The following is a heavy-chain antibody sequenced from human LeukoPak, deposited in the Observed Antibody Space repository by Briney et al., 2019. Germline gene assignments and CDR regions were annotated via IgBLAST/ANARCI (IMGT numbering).Heavy chain of an antibody. D-gene: IGHD1-26*01. Sequence: GRSLRLSCAASGFTFSSYGMHWVRQAPGKGLEWVAVISYDGSNKYYADSVKGRFTISRDNSKNTLYPQMNSLRAEDTAVYYCAKDLGSYPILDYWGQGTLVTVSS. V-gene: IGHV3-30*18. CDR1: GFTFSSYG. CDR3: AKDLGSYPILDY. J-gene: IGHJ4*02. CDR2: ISYDGSNK.